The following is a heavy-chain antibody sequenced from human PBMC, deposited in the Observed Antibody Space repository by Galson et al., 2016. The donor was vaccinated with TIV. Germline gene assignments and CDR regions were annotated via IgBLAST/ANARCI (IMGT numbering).Heavy chain of an antibody. Sequence: TLSLTCTVSGGSISSNGIFWSWIRQHPGKGLEWIGYIYHSGSTHYNPSPKSRVAMSVDTSKNQFSLTLTSVTAADTAVYYCARDQDSGAYFDYWGQGTLVTVSS. V-gene: IGHV4-31*03. CDR1: GGSISSNGIF. CDR2: IYHSGST. J-gene: IGHJ4*02. D-gene: IGHD2-15*01. CDR3: ARDQDSGAYFDY.